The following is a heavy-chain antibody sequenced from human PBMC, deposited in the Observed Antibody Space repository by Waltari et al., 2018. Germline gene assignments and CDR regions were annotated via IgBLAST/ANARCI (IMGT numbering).Heavy chain of an antibody. CDR2: IYYSGTT. CDR1: GDSISGSRNY. V-gene: IGHV4-39*01. D-gene: IGHD3-3*01. CDR3: ARQLRFVDWIPRYFDS. J-gene: IGHJ4*02. Sequence: QMELQESGPRLVKPSETLSLTCNVSGDSISGSRNYWAWLRQPPGKNLQWIGSIYYSGTTYYNPSLKGRFAISVDTSRNQFSLNVNSGTAADTGIYYCARQLRFVDWIPRYFDSWGRGTLATVSS.